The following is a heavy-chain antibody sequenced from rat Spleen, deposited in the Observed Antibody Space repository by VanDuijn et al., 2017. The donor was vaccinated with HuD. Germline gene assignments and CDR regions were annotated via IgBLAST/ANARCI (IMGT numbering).Heavy chain of an antibody. CDR1: GFTFRDYY. Sequence: EVQLVESGGGLAQPGRSLKLSCAASGFTFRDYYMAWVRQAPGKGLEWISSISNDGGTTYYPDSVKGRFTISRDNAENTVYLQMNSLRSEDTATYYCAVAGYGYWGHGVMVTVSS. V-gene: IGHV5-25*01. CDR3: AVAGYGY. D-gene: IGHD1-7*01. J-gene: IGHJ2*01. CDR2: ISNDGGTT.